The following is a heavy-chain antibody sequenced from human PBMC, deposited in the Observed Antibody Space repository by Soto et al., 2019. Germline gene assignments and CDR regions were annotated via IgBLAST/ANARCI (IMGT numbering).Heavy chain of an antibody. CDR3: ARSGVGVGSWYFDL. J-gene: IGHJ2*01. CDR2: INHSGST. D-gene: IGHD3-22*01. CDR1: GGSFSGYY. V-gene: IGHV4-34*01. Sequence: QVQLQQWGAGLLKPSETLSLTCAVYGGSFSGYYWSWIRQPPGKGLEWIGEINHSGSTNYNPSLKSRVTISVDTSKNQFSLELSSVTAADTAVYYCARSGVGVGSWYFDLWGRGTLVTVSS.